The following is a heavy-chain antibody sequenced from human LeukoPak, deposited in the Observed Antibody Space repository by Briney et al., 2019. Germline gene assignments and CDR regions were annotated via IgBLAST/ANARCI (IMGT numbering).Heavy chain of an antibody. Sequence: PGGSLRLSCAASGFTFSSYGMHWVRQAPGKGLEGVAVIWYDGSNKYYADSVKGRFTISRDNSKNTLYLQMNSLRAEDTAVYYCARDVQLWFDYWGQGTLVTVSS. CDR2: IWYDGSNK. CDR3: ARDVQLWFDY. CDR1: GFTFSSYG. V-gene: IGHV3-33*01. J-gene: IGHJ5*01. D-gene: IGHD5-18*01.